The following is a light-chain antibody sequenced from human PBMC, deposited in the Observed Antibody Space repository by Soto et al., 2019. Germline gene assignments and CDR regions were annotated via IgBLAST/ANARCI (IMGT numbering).Light chain of an antibody. CDR1: KLGDKY. CDR3: QAWDSSTVV. V-gene: IGLV3-1*01. CDR2: QDS. Sequence: SYELTQPPSVSVSPGQTASITCSGDKLGDKYACWYQQKPGESPVLVIYQDSKRPSGIFERFSGSNSGNTATLTISGTQARDEADYYCQAWDSSTVVFGGGTKLTVL. J-gene: IGLJ2*01.